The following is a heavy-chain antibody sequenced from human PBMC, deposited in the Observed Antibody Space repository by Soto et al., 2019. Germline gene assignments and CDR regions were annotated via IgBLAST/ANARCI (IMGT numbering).Heavy chain of an antibody. D-gene: IGHD5-18*01. CDR3: ARGHRGGYSYTSASGYFDY. J-gene: IGHJ4*02. Sequence: SVKVSCKASGGPFSSYAISLVRQAPGQGLEWMGGIIPIFGTANYAQKFQGRVTITADESTSTAYMELSSLRSEDTAVYYCARGHRGGYSYTSASGYFDYWGQGTMVTVSS. CDR2: IIPIFGTA. CDR1: GGPFSSYA. V-gene: IGHV1-69*13.